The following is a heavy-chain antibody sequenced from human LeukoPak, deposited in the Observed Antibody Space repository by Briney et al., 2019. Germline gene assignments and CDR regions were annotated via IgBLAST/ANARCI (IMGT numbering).Heavy chain of an antibody. Sequence: GASVKVSCKASGYTLIGYYMHWVRQAPGQGLEWMGWINPNSGGTNYAQKFQGRVTMTRDTSISTVYMELSRLRSDDTAVYYCARDSCSSTSCLSIDDYWGQGTLVTVSS. J-gene: IGHJ4*02. V-gene: IGHV1-2*02. CDR3: ARDSCSSTSCLSIDDY. CDR1: GYTLIGYY. D-gene: IGHD2-2*01. CDR2: INPNSGGT.